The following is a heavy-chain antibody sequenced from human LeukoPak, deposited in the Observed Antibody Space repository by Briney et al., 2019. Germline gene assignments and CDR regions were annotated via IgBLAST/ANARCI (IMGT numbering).Heavy chain of an antibody. CDR1: GYTFTGYY. J-gene: IGHJ4*02. Sequence: ASVKVSCKASGYTFTGYYMHWVRQAPGQGLEWMGWINLNSGGTNYAQKFQGRVTMTRDTSISTAYMELSRLRSDDTAVYYCARSEDSGSYYVSFDYWGQGTLVTVSS. CDR2: INLNSGGT. V-gene: IGHV1-2*02. D-gene: IGHD1-26*01. CDR3: ARSEDSGSYYVSFDY.